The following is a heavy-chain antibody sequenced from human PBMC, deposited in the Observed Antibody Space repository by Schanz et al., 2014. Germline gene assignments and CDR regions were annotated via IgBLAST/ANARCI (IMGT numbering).Heavy chain of an antibody. CDR2: ISSSSMYI. Sequence: EVQLVESGGGLAQPGGSLRLSCAASGFSFSTYGMTWVRQAPGKGLEWVSSISSSSMYIYQADSMRGRFTISRDNAKNSLYLQVNNLSAEDTAVYYCARDMTSMGESGFYYYGMDVWGQGTTATVSS. CDR1: GFSFSTYG. V-gene: IGHV3-21*01. J-gene: IGHJ6*02. D-gene: IGHD1-26*01. CDR3: ARDMTSMGESGFYYYGMDV.